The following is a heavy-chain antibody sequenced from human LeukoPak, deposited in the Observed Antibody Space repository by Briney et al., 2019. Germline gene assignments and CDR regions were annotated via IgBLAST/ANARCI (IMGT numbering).Heavy chain of an antibody. J-gene: IGHJ6*02. V-gene: IGHV1-2*02. D-gene: IGHD6-13*01. CDR2: INPNSGGT. CDR1: GYTLTGYY. CDR3: ARDQRGSSSWYVNYYYGMDV. Sequence: GASVKVSCKASGYTLTGYYMHWVRQAPGQGLEWMGWINPNSGGTNYAQNQGRVTMTRDTSISTAYMELSRLRSDDTAVYYCARDQRGSSSWYVNYYYGMDVWGQGTTVTVSS.